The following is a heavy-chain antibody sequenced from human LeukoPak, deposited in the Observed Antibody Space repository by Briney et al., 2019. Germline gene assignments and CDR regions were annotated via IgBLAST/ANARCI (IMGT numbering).Heavy chain of an antibody. D-gene: IGHD3-22*01. CDR1: GGSISSSSYY. CDR2: IYYSGST. CDR3: ARMAWVTMIGGWFDP. J-gene: IGHJ5*02. Sequence: SETLSLTCTVSGGSISSSSYYWGWIRQPPGTGLEWIGSIYYSGSTYYNPSLKSRVTISVDTSKNQFSLKLSSVTAADTAVYYCARMAWVTMIGGWFDPWGQGTLVTVSS. V-gene: IGHV4-39*07.